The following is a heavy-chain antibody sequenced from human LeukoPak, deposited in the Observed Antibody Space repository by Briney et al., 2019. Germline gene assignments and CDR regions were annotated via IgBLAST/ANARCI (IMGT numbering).Heavy chain of an antibody. Sequence: SETLSLTCAVSGGSIGSGGYSWSWIRQPPGKGLEWIGCIYHSGSTYYNPSLKSRVTISVDRSKNQFSLKLSSVTAADTAVYYCARVVRSRAFFDYWGQGTLVTVSS. CDR3: ARVVRSRAFFDY. J-gene: IGHJ4*02. CDR2: IYHSGST. D-gene: IGHD3-10*01. CDR1: GGSIGSGGYS. V-gene: IGHV4-30-2*01.